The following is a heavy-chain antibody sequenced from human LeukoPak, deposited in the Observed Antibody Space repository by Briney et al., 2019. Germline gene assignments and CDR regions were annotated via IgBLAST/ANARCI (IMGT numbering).Heavy chain of an antibody. CDR2: ISAGGGTT. J-gene: IGHJ4*02. D-gene: IGHD5-18*01. CDR3: AKFGYSYGEINPEFDY. Sequence: GGSLRLSCAASGFTFSSYAMSWVRQAPGKGLEWVSAISAGGGTTYYADSVKGRFTTSRDNSKDTLYLQMNSLRAEDTAVYYCAKFGYSYGEINPEFDYWGQGTLVTVSS. V-gene: IGHV3-23*01. CDR1: GFTFSSYA.